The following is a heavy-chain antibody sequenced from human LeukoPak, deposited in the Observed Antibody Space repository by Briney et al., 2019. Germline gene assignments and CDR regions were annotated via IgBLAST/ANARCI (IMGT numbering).Heavy chain of an antibody. CDR3: ARRSYGDYSSFDY. J-gene: IGHJ4*02. CDR2: INHSGST. CDR1: GGSFSGYY. V-gene: IGHV4-34*01. Sequence: PSETLSLTCAVYGGSFSGYYWSWIRQPPGKGLEWIGEINHSGSTNYNPSLKSRVTISVDTSKNQFSLKLSSVTAADTAVYYCARRSYGDYSSFDYWGQGTLVTVSS. D-gene: IGHD4-17*01.